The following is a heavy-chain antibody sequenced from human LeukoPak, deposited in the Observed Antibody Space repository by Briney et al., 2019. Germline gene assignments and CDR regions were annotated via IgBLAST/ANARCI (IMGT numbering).Heavy chain of an antibody. J-gene: IGHJ4*02. V-gene: IGHV3-23*01. D-gene: IGHD1-26*01. CDR1: GFTFSSYS. Sequence: GGSLRLSCAASGFTFSSYSMTWVRQAPGKGLEWVSGISGSGSSTYYADSVKGRFTLSRDYPKNTLYLQMNSLRAEDTAVYFCAKYSGSYYYPPNWDSWGQGTLVTVSS. CDR2: ISGSGSST. CDR3: AKYSGSYYYPPNWDS.